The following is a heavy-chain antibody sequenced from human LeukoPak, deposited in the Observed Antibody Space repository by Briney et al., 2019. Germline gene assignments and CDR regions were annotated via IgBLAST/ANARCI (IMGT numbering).Heavy chain of an antibody. V-gene: IGHV6-1*01. CDR1: GDSVSSNSAA. CDR3: ARTGYGPQYYFDY. CDR2: TYYRSRWYS. J-gene: IGHJ4*02. D-gene: IGHD5-18*01. Sequence: SQTLSLTCAISGDSVSSNSAAWNWIRQSPSRGLEWLGRTYYRSRWYSDSALSVRSRITVNPDTSKNQFSLQLNSVTPEDTAVYFCARTGYGPQYYFDYWGQGSLVTASS.